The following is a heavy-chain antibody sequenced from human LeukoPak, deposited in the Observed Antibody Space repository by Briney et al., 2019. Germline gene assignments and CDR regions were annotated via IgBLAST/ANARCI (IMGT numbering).Heavy chain of an antibody. Sequence: PSETLSLTCTVSGGSISSYYWSWIRQPPGKGLEWIGYIYYSGSTNYNPSLKSRVTISVDTSKNQFSLKLSSVTAADTAVYYRARVWYSGSYNWFDPWGQGTLVTVSS. D-gene: IGHD1-26*01. CDR3: ARVWYSGSYNWFDP. J-gene: IGHJ5*02. CDR2: IYYSGST. CDR1: GGSISSYY. V-gene: IGHV4-59*01.